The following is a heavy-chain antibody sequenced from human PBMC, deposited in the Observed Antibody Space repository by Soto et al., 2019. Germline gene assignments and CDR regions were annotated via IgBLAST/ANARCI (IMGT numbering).Heavy chain of an antibody. J-gene: IGHJ6*02. V-gene: IGHV4-59*08. D-gene: IGHD3-10*01. CDR2: IQYNGYS. CDR1: GGSITNYY. CDR3: ARHGFGPLHGLVDV. Sequence: QVQLQESGPGLVKPSETLSLTCTVSGGSITNYYCSWFRQPPGKGLEWIGYIQYNGYSAYNLSLKRRVTMSMDTSKIQFSLMVESVTATDTAVYYCARHGFGPLHGLVDVWGQGTTVIVSS.